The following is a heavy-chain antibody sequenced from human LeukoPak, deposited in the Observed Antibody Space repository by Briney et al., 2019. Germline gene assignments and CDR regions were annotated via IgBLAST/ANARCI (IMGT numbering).Heavy chain of an antibody. CDR1: GGSFSGYY. V-gene: IGHV4-34*01. CDR2: INHSGST. J-gene: IGHJ4*02. CDR3: ASRGSYDFWSGYYSLNY. D-gene: IGHD3-3*01. Sequence: SETLSLTCTVYGGSFSGYYWSWIRQPPWKGLEWIGEINHSGSTNYNPSLKSRVTISVDTSKNQFSLKLSSVTAADTAVYYCASRGSYDFWSGYYSLNYWGQGTLVTVSS.